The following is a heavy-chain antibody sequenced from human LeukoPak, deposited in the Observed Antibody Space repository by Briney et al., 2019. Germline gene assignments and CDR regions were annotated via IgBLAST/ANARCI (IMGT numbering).Heavy chain of an antibody. CDR1: GYTFTGYY. Sequence: ASVKVSCKASGYTFTGYYMHWVRQAPGQGLEWMGWINPNSGGTNYAQKFQGRVTMTRDTSISTAYMELSRLRSDDTAVYYCARDVRVAVAVMFDPWGQGTLVTVSS. V-gene: IGHV1-2*02. CDR2: INPNSGGT. CDR3: ARDVRVAVAVMFDP. J-gene: IGHJ5*02. D-gene: IGHD6-19*01.